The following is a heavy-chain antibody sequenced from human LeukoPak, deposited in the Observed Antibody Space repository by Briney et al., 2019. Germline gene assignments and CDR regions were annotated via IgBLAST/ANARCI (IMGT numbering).Heavy chain of an antibody. CDR3: ARERGGYSGSPYYFDY. D-gene: IGHD5-12*01. J-gene: IGHJ4*02. Sequence: NSSETLSLTCTVSGGSVSSGSYYWSWIRQPPGKGLEWIGYIYYSGSTNYNPSLKSRVTISVDTSKNQFSLKLSSVTAPDTAVYYCARERGGYSGSPYYFDYWGQGTLVTVSS. CDR2: IYYSGST. CDR1: GGSVSSGSYY. V-gene: IGHV4-61*01.